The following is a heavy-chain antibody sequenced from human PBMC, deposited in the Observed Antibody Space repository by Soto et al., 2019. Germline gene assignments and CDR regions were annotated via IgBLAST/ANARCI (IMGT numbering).Heavy chain of an antibody. CDR3: ARDDYDSSGYYYYYYGRDV. CDR1: GFTVSSNY. J-gene: IGHJ6*02. V-gene: IGHV3-66*01. D-gene: IGHD3-22*01. Sequence: GGSLRLSCAASGFTVSSNYMSWVRQAPGKGLEWVSVIYSGGSTYYADSVKGRFTISRDNSKNTLYLQMNSLRAEDTAVYYCARDDYDSSGYYYYYYGRDVWGQGTTVTVSS. CDR2: IYSGGST.